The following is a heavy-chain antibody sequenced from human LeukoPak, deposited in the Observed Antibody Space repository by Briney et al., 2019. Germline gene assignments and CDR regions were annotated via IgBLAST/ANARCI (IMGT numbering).Heavy chain of an antibody. V-gene: IGHV1-69*13. CDR1: GGTFSSYA. Sequence: SVKVSCKASGGTFSSYAISWVRQAPGQGLEWMGGIIPIFGTANYAQKFQGRVTITADESMSTAYMELSSLRSEDTAVYYCARGRGRATIFGLDYWGQGTLVTVSS. CDR3: ARGRGRATIFGLDY. CDR2: IIPIFGTA. D-gene: IGHD5-24*01. J-gene: IGHJ4*02.